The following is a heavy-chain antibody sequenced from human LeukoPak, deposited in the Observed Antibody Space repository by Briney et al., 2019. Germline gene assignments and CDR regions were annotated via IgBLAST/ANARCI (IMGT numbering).Heavy chain of an antibody. Sequence: ASVKVSCKASGGTFISYAISWVRQAPGQGLEWMGGIIPIFGTANYAQKFQGRVTMTEDTSTDTAYMEVISLRSEDTAVYYCAAVGINYSESSGHYSRKKYNWFDPWGQGTLVTVSS. D-gene: IGHD3-22*01. CDR2: IIPIFGTA. J-gene: IGHJ5*02. CDR3: AAVGINYSESSGHYSRKKYNWFDP. CDR1: GGTFISYA. V-gene: IGHV1-69*06.